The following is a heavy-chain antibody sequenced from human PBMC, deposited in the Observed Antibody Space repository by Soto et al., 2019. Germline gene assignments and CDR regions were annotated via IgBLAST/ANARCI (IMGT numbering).Heavy chain of an antibody. CDR3: TREEYCTGGTYYRYFGL. CDR1: GYTFTAYH. Sequence: QAQLVQSGAEVKKPGASVRVSCTTSGYTFTAYHIHWLRQAPGQRLEWLGWINPDNGNTKYSQNFCRRVMITRDTSASTAHMELTRLRPEDSTISYCTREEYCTGGTYYRYFGLWGRCTLVTVSS. CDR2: INPDNGNT. V-gene: IGHV1-3*01. J-gene: IGHJ2*01. D-gene: IGHD2-8*01.